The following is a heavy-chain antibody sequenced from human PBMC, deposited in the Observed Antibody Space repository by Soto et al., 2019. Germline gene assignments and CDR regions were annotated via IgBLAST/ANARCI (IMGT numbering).Heavy chain of an antibody. CDR1: GFTFSSYE. J-gene: IGHJ4*02. CDR2: ISSSGSTI. D-gene: IGHD3-22*01. V-gene: IGHV3-48*03. Sequence: GGSLRLSCAASGFTFSSYEMNWVRQAPGKGLEWVSYISSSGSTIYYADSVKGRFTISRDNAKNSLYLQMNSLRAEDTAVYYCARDTVHYYDSGGTYDYWGQGTLVTVSS. CDR3: ARDTVHYYDSGGTYDY.